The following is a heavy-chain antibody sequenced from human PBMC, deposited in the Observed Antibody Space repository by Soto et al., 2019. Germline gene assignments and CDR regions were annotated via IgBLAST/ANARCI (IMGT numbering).Heavy chain of an antibody. CDR1: GGSVSSGTYY. J-gene: IGHJ4*02. CDR2: IYYSGST. CDR3: ARGGYSGYDYVY. D-gene: IGHD5-12*01. Sequence: TSETLSLTCTVSGGSVSSGTYYWSWIRQPPGKGLEWIGYIYYSGSTNYNPSLKSRVTISVDTSKNQFSLKLSSVTAADTAVYYCARGGYSGYDYVYWGQGTLVTVSS. V-gene: IGHV4-61*01.